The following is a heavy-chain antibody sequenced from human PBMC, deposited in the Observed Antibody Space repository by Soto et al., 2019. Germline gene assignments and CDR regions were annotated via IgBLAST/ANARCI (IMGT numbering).Heavy chain of an antibody. CDR3: AKGDGYNYWYFDL. CDR2: ISGSGGST. Sequence: GGSLRLSCAASGFTFSSYAMSWVRQAPGKRLEWVSAISGSGGSTYYADSVKGRFTISRDNSKNTLYLQMNSLRAEDTAVYYCAKGDGYNYWYFDLWGRGTLVNVSS. D-gene: IGHD5-12*01. J-gene: IGHJ2*01. V-gene: IGHV3-23*01. CDR1: GFTFSSYA.